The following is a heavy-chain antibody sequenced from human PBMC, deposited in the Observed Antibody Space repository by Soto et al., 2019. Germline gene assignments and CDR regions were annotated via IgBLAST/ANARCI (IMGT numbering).Heavy chain of an antibody. CDR2: IYSSGTT. D-gene: IGHD2-15*01. J-gene: IGHJ5*02. V-gene: IGHV4-4*07. CDR1: GISIDNYY. CDR3: VRDVGGSGWFAP. Sequence: QVQLQQSGPGLVKPSETLSLTCTVSGISIDNYYRSWIRQSAGKGLEWIGRIYSSGTTNYNPSLKSRVTMSVDMSKSQFSLNVRSVTAADTAVYYCVRDVGGSGWFAPWGQGTLVTVSS.